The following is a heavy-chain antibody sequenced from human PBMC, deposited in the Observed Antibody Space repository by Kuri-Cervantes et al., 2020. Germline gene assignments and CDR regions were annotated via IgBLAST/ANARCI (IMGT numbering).Heavy chain of an antibody. CDR3: AVVTATHY. CDR2: IRYDGSNK. D-gene: IGHD2-21*02. CDR1: GFTFSSYG. J-gene: IGHJ4*02. Sequence: GESLKISCAASGFTFSSYGMHWVRQAPGKGLEWVAFIRYDGSNKYYAYYVQGRFTISRDNSKNTLYLQMNSLRAEDTAVYYCAVVTATHYWGQGTLVTVSS. V-gene: IGHV3-30*02.